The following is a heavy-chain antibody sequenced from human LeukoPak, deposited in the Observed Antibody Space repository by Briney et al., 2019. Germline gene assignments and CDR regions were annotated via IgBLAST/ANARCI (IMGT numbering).Heavy chain of an antibody. J-gene: IGHJ4*02. CDR1: GFTSTNYA. V-gene: IGHV3-23*01. CDR3: AKGAYDYIEIGYFDS. D-gene: IGHD5-12*01. Sequence: GGSLRLSCAASGFTSTNYAMNWVRQAPGKGLEWVSVLIGSSGSTDYADSGKGRFTISRDNSKNTVFLQMNSLRAEDTAIYYCAKGAYDYIEIGYFDSWGQGTLVTVSS. CDR2: LIGSSGST.